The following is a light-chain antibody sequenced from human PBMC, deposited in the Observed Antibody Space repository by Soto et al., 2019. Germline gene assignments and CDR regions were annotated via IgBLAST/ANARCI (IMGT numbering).Light chain of an antibody. Sequence: QSVLTQPPSASGTPGQRVTISCSGTSSNIGSKTVNWYQQLPGTAPKLLIYSNSQRPSGVPDRFSGSKSGTSASLAISGLQSEDEADYYCAAWDDSLNGYVVFGGGTMVTVL. J-gene: IGLJ2*01. CDR2: SNS. CDR1: SSNIGSKT. CDR3: AAWDDSLNGYVV. V-gene: IGLV1-44*01.